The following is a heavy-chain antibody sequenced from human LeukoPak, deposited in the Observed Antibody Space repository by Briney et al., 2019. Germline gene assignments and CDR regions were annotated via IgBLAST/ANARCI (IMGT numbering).Heavy chain of an antibody. CDR1: GLSVGGNY. CDR2: IYSDGKT. Sequence: GGSLRLSCTASGLSVGGNYWHWVRQAPGRALEWVSTIYSDGKTLYTKSVKGRFTFSRDKSKNTLYLQMNSLRAEDTAVYFCTYGDYPLTYWGQGTLVTVSS. CDR3: TYGDYPLTY. V-gene: IGHV3-66*01. D-gene: IGHD4-17*01. J-gene: IGHJ4*02.